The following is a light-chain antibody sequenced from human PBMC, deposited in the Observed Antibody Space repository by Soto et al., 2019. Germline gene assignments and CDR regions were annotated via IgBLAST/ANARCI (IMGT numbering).Light chain of an antibody. V-gene: IGKV1-39*01. Sequence: DIQMTQSPSSLSASVGDRVTITCRASQNIRSYLNWYQQKPGKAPNLLIYAATTLQTEVPTRFSGTGSGTDFTLTISGLQPEEFATYYCQQSYSTPGTFGQGTKVEIK. J-gene: IGKJ1*01. CDR2: AAT. CDR3: QQSYSTPGT. CDR1: QNIRSY.